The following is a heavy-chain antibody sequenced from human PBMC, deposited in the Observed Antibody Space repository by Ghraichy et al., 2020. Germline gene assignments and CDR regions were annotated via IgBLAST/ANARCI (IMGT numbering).Heavy chain of an antibody. J-gene: IGHJ3*02. CDR3: ARGNYVWGSYRFSQSPPDAFDI. CDR2: ISSSSSYI. D-gene: IGHD3-16*02. CDR1: GFTFSSYS. V-gene: IGHV3-21*01. Sequence: GESLNITCAASGFTFSSYSMNWVRQAPGKGLEWVSSISSSSSYIYYADSVKGRFTISRDNAKNSLYLQMNSLRAEDTAVYYCARGNYVWGSYRFSQSPPDAFDIWGQGTMVTVSS.